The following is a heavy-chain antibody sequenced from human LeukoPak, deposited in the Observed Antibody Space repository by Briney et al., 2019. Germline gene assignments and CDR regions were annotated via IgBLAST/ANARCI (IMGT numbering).Heavy chain of an antibody. CDR2: INPSGGST. V-gene: IGHV1-46*01. J-gene: IGHJ4*02. Sequence: ASVKVSCKASGYTFTSYYMHWVRQAPGQGLEWMGIINPSGGSTSYAQKFQGRVTMTRDTSTSTVYMELSSLRSEDTAVYYCARVAVAGISGTDGGDYWGQGTLVTVSS. CDR1: GYTFTSYY. D-gene: IGHD6-19*01. CDR3: ARVAVAGISGTDGGDY.